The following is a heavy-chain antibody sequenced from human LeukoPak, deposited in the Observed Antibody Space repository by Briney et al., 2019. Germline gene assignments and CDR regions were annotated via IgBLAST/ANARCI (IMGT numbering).Heavy chain of an antibody. CDR1: GGSLTYYY. CDR3: ARETIFGVVRSGPDAFDI. J-gene: IGHJ3*02. CDR2: IYYSGST. V-gene: IGHV4-59*01. Sequence: SETLSLTCTVSGGSLTYYYWTWIRQSPGRRPEWIGYIYYSGSTNYNPPLKSRVTISVDTSKNQFSLKLSSVTAADTAVYYCARETIFGVVRSGPDAFDIWGQGTMVTVSS. D-gene: IGHD3-3*01.